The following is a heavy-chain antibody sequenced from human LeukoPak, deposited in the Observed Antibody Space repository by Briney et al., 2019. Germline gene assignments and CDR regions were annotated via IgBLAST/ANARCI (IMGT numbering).Heavy chain of an antibody. D-gene: IGHD3-9*01. CDR1: GYTFTSYY. V-gene: IGHV1-46*01. CDR3: ARVVYDILTGYREDAFDI. J-gene: IGHJ3*02. Sequence: ASVKVSCKASGYTFTSYYMHWVRQAPGQGLEWMGIINPSGGSTSYAQKFQGRVTMTRDMSTSTVYMELSSLRSEDTAVYYCARVVYDILTGYREDAFDIWGQGTMVTVSS. CDR2: INPSGGST.